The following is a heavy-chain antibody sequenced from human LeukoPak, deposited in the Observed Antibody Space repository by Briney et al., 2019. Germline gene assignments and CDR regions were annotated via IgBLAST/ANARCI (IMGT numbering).Heavy chain of an antibody. CDR3: ARGGGYSYGYDFDY. V-gene: IGHV4-59*01. D-gene: IGHD5-18*01. J-gene: IGHJ4*02. CDR2: IYYSGYT. Sequence: SETLSLTCTVSGGSISSYYWSWIRQPPGKGLEWIGYIYYSGYTNYNPSLKSRVTISVDTSKNQFSLKLSSVTAADTAVYYCARGGGYSYGYDFDYWGQGTLVTVSS. CDR1: GGSISSYY.